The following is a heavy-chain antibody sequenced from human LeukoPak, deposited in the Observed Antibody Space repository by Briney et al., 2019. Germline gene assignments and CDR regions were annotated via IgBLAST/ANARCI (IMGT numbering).Heavy chain of an antibody. CDR2: IYYSGST. CDR1: GGSINNYY. J-gene: IGHJ5*02. Sequence: SETLSLTCTVSGGSINNYYWSWIRQPPGKGLEWIGYIYYSGSTNYNPSLKSRVTISVDTSKNQFSLKLSSVTAADTAVYYCARMGLPYYYDSSGYHNWFDPWGREPWSPSPQ. D-gene: IGHD3-22*01. V-gene: IGHV4-59*08. CDR3: ARMGLPYYYDSSGYHNWFDP.